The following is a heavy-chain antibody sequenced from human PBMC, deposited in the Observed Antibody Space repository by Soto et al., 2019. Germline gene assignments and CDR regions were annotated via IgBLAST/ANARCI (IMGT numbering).Heavy chain of an antibody. V-gene: IGHV4-34*01. CDR2: INHSGST. Sequence: QVQLQQWGAGLLKPSETLSLTCAVYGGSFSGYYWSWIRQPPGKGLEWIGEINHSGSTNYNPSLKSRVTISVDTSKNQCSLKLSSVTAADTAVYYCALIQDYYYYYGMDVWGQGTTVTVSS. CDR3: ALIQDYYYYYGMDV. CDR1: GGSFSGYY. J-gene: IGHJ6*02. D-gene: IGHD3-16*01.